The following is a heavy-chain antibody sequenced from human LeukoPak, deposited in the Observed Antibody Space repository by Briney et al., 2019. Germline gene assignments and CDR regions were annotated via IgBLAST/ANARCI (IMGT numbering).Heavy chain of an antibody. CDR2: ISSSSSTI. Sequence: GGSLRLSCAAYGFTFSSYSMNWVRQAPGKGLEWVSYISSSSSTIYYADSVKGRFTISRDNAKNTLYLQMNSLRAEDAAVYYCAKGFGVDRYWYFDLWGRGTLVTVSS. J-gene: IGHJ2*01. CDR1: GFTFSSYS. V-gene: IGHV3-48*01. D-gene: IGHD3-10*01. CDR3: AKGFGVDRYWYFDL.